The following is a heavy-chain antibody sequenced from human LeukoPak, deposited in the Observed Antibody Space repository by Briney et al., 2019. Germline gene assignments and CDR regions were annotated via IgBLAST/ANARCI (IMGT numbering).Heavy chain of an antibody. CDR3: ARAYYYGSGSYYNAYYYYYMDV. CDR2: IYHSGST. V-gene: IGHV4-4*02. Sequence: SETLSLTCTVSGGSISSSNWWSWVRQPPGKGLEWIGEIYHSGSTNYNPSLKSRVTISVDKSKNQFSLKLSSVTAADTAVYYCARAYYYGSGSYYNAYYYYYMDVWGKGTTVTVSS. D-gene: IGHD3-10*01. CDR1: GGSISSSNW. J-gene: IGHJ6*03.